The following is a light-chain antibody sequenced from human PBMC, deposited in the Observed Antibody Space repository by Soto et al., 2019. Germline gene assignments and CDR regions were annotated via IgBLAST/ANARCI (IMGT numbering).Light chain of an antibody. Sequence: QSVLTQSPSVSGAPGQRVSISCTGTSSNIGAGFDVHWYQQLPATAPKLLIYENNNRPSGVPDRFSGSKSGTSASLAITGLQAEDEADYYCQSYDTSRSGGSVFGTGTKLTVL. J-gene: IGLJ1*01. V-gene: IGLV1-40*01. CDR1: SSNIGAGFD. CDR3: QSYDTSRSGGSV. CDR2: ENN.